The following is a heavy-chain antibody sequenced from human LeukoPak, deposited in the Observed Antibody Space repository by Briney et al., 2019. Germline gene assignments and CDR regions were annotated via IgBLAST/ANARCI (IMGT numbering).Heavy chain of an antibody. Sequence: QASETLSLTCTVSGGSISSGGYYWSWIRQPPGKGLEWIGYIYHSGSTYYNPSLKSRVTISVDRSKNQFSLKLSSVTAADTAVYYCARVPLEWLFKAPNDAFDIWGQGTMVTVSS. CDR3: ARVPLEWLFKAPNDAFDI. CDR1: GGSISSGGYY. J-gene: IGHJ3*02. D-gene: IGHD3-3*01. V-gene: IGHV4-30-2*01. CDR2: IYHSGST.